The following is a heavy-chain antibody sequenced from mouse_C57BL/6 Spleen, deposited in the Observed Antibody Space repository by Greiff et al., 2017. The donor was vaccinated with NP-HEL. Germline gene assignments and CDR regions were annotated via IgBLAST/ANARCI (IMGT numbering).Heavy chain of an antibody. D-gene: IGHD1-1*01. J-gene: IGHJ2*01. CDR2: IDPSDSYT. V-gene: IGHV1-69*01. CDR1: GYTFTSYW. CDR3: ARPHYYGSSNFDY. Sequence: QVQLQQPGAELVMPGASVKLSCKASGYTFTSYWMHWVKQRPGQGLEWIGEIDPSDSYTNYNHKFKGKSTLTVDKSSSTAYMQLSSLTSEDSAVYYCARPHYYGSSNFDYWGQGTTLTVSS.